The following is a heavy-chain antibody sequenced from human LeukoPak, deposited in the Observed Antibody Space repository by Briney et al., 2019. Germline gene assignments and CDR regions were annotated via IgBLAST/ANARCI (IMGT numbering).Heavy chain of an antibody. V-gene: IGHV1-2*02. D-gene: IGHD3-22*01. CDR2: INPNSGAT. CDR1: GYTFTDYY. J-gene: IGHJ3*02. Sequence: ASVTVSCKASGYTFTDYYMHWVRQAPGQRLEWMGWINPNSGATKYAQKFQGRVTMTRDTSISTSYMELSRLTSDDTAVYYCARGEYVISGYRNDAFDIWAKGQWSPSLQ. CDR3: ARGEYVISGYRNDAFDI.